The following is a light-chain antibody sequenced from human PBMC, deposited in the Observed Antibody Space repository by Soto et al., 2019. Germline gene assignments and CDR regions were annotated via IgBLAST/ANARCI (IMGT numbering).Light chain of an antibody. CDR3: SSYTSSSTLDWV. Sequence: QSVLTQPASVSGSPGQSITISCTGTSSDVGGYNYVSWYQQHPGKAPKLMIYDVSNRPSGVSNRFSGSKSGNTASLTISGLQAEDEGDYYCSSYTSSSTLDWVFGGGTKVTVL. J-gene: IGLJ3*02. CDR1: SSDVGGYNY. CDR2: DVS. V-gene: IGLV2-14*01.